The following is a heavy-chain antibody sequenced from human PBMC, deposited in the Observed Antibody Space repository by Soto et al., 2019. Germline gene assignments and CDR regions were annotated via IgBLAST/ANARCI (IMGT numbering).Heavy chain of an antibody. D-gene: IGHD6-13*01. CDR3: ARGLRSLQQLVLFAY. V-gene: IGHV4-34*01. CDR2: INHSGST. Sequence: SDPLSLTCSFYGGPFSVYSWSWIRQPPGKGLEWIGEINHSGSTNYNPSLKSRVTISVDTSKNQFSLKLSSVTAADTAVYYCARGLRSLQQLVLFAYWGQGTLVTVS. CDR1: GGPFSVYS. J-gene: IGHJ4*02.